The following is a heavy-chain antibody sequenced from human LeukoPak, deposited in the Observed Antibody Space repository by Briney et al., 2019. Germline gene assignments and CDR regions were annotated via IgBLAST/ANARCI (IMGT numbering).Heavy chain of an antibody. V-gene: IGHV4-39*01. CDR3: ARLRFDFWSGYTHPYFDY. J-gene: IGHJ4*02. D-gene: IGHD3-3*01. CDR1: GGSISSSSYS. CDR2: IYYSGTT. Sequence: PSETLSLTCTVSGGSISSSSYSWGWIRQPPGKGQEWIGSIYYSGTTYYNPSLKSRVTISVDTSKIQFSLKLSSVAATDTAVYFCARLRFDFWSGYTHPYFDYWGQGTLVTVSS.